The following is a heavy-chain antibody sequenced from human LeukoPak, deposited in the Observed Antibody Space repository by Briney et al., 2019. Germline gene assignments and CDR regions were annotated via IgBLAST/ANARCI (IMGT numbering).Heavy chain of an antibody. D-gene: IGHD2-2*01. CDR3: ARSRASWRQWNWFDP. Sequence: GASVKVSCKASGYTFTSYAMHWVRQAPGQRLEWMGWINAGNGNTKYSQKFQGRVTITRDTSASTAYMELSSLRSEDTAVYYCARSRASWRQWNWFDPWGQGTLVTVSS. V-gene: IGHV1-3*01. CDR2: INAGNGNT. CDR1: GYTFTSYA. J-gene: IGHJ5*02.